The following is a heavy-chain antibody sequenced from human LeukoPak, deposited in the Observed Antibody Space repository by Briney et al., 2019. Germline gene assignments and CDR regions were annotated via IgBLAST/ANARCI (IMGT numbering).Heavy chain of an antibody. V-gene: IGHV3-20*04. CDR2: INWTGGST. CDR1: GFTFDDSG. D-gene: IGHD2-15*01. J-gene: IGHJ4*02. Sequence: PGGSLRLSCAASGFTFDDSGMSWVRQAPGKGLEWVSGINWTGGSTGYADSVKGRFTISRDNAKNSLYLQMNSLRAEDTAVYYCARLRITGGTGWASVRPPDYWGQGTLVTVSS. CDR3: ARLRITGGTGWASVRPPDY.